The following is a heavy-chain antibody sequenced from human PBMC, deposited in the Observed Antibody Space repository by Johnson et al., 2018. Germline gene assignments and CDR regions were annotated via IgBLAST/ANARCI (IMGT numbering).Heavy chain of an antibody. CDR2: ISGSGGST. D-gene: IGHD2-15*01. V-gene: IGHV3-23*04. CDR3: AKGGRRCSGGSCYLSYYYYGMDV. Sequence: EVQLVESGGGLVEPGGSLRLSCAASGFTFSSYAMSWVRQAPGKGLEWVSAISGSGGSTYYADSVKGRLTLSRDNSKNTLYRQMNSRRAEDTAGYYCAKGGRRCSGGSCYLSYYYYGMDVWGQVTTVTVAS. J-gene: IGHJ6*02. CDR1: GFTFSSYA.